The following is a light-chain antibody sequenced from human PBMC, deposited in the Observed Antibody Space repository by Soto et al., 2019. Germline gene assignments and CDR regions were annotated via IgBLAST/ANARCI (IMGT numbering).Light chain of an antibody. CDR2: GPS. Sequence: EIVVTKSPDTLSLYPGESATLSCRASQSVSSNYFAWYQQKSGQAPSLLIYGPSSRASGITDRFSGSASGTYFILTFSSLESGDFAQYYCQQYGNSPRTFGQGTKGEVK. CDR3: QQYGNSPRT. CDR1: QSVSSNY. V-gene: IGKV3-20*01. J-gene: IGKJ1*01.